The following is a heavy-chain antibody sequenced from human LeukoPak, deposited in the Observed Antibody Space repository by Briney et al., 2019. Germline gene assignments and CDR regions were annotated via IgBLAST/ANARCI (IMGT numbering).Heavy chain of an antibody. CDR2: ISWNSGSI. Sequence: PGRSLRLSCAASGFTFDDYAMHWVRQAPGKGLEWVSGISWNSGSIGYADSVKGRFTISRDNAKNSLYLQMNSLRAEDTAVYYCARDYGDIVVVPAAIAFDIWGQGTMVTVSS. V-gene: IGHV3-9*01. J-gene: IGHJ3*02. CDR1: GFTFDDYA. D-gene: IGHD2-2*01. CDR3: ARDYGDIVVVPAAIAFDI.